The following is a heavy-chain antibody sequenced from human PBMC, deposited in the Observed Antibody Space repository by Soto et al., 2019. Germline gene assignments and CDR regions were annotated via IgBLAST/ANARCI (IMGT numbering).Heavy chain of an antibody. V-gene: IGHV3-7*03. Sequence: PGVSLSLCYSGSGLHIRANGKSLVRPAPGQGLEWVANIKQDESDKYYVDSVKGRFTISRDNAKNALYLQMNSLRVEDTAVYYCAAYCYTMTCTQFHGYSWGQRTQVTVSS. CDR1: GLHIRANG. CDR3: AAYCYTMTCTQFHGYS. J-gene: IGHJ5*02. D-gene: IGHD3-16*02. CDR2: IKQDESDK.